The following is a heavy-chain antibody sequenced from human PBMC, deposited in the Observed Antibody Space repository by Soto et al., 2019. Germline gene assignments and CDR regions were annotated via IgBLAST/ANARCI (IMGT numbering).Heavy chain of an antibody. CDR1: GFTFSSYA. CDR2: ISGSGGST. D-gene: IGHD3-16*01. J-gene: IGHJ3*02. V-gene: IGHV3-23*01. CDR3: SKGGRRLPNDAFDI. Sequence: EVQLLESGGGLVQPGGSLRLSCAASGFTFSSYAMSWVRQAPGKGLEWVSAISGSGGSTYYADSVKGRFTISRDNYKKTLYLQMNSLRAEGTAVYYCSKGGRRLPNDAFDIWGQGTMVTVSS.